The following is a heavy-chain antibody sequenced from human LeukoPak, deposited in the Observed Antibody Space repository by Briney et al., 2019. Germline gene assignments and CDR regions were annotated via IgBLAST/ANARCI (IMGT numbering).Heavy chain of an antibody. CDR3: TASLRFLEWLSLFNY. D-gene: IGHD3-3*01. Sequence: PGGSLRLSCAASGFTFSNAWMSWVRQAPGKGLEWVGRIKSKTDGGTTDYAAPVKGRFTISRDDSKNTLYLQMNSLKTEDTAVYYCTASLRFLEWLSLFNYWGQGTLVTVSS. J-gene: IGHJ4*02. CDR2: IKSKTDGGTT. CDR1: GFTFSNAW. V-gene: IGHV3-15*01.